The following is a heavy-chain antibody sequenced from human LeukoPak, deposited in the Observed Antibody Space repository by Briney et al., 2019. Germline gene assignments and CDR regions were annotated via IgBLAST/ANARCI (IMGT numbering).Heavy chain of an antibody. Sequence: PSETLSLTCTVSGGSISSYYWSWIRQPAGKGLEWIGRIYTSGSTNYNPSLKSRVTISVDTSKNQFSLKLSSVTAADTAVYYCARDVSYYDSSGYYSENYFDYWGQGTLVTVSS. J-gene: IGHJ4*02. D-gene: IGHD3-22*01. CDR1: GGSISSYY. CDR3: ARDVSYYDSSGYYSENYFDY. V-gene: IGHV4-4*07. CDR2: IYTSGST.